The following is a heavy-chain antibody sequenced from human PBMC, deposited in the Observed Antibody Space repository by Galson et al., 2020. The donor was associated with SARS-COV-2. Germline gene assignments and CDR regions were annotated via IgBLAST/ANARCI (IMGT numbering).Heavy chain of an antibody. CDR2: INPSGGGT. D-gene: IGHD4-4*01. J-gene: IGHJ4*02. Sequence: ASVKVSCKASGYTFTSYHIHWVRQAPGQGLEWMGIINPSGGGTTYAQKFQGRVTMTRETSTSTVYIELSSLRSEDTAVYYCARDSQGGNDYNYLLFWGPGTLFPFSS. CDR1: GYTFTSYH. CDR3: ARDSQGGNDYNYLLF. V-gene: IGHV1-46*01.